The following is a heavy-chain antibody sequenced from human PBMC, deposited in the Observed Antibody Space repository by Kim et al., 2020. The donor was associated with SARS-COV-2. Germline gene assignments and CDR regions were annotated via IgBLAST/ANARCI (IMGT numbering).Heavy chain of an antibody. CDR1: GFTFNSYS. D-gene: IGHD3-9*01. J-gene: IGHJ4*02. V-gene: IGHV3-23*05. Sequence: GGSLRLSCSASGFTFNSYSMTWVRQTPGKGLEWVSSVYHSGCWTRYADSVKGRFTISRDTSENTLFLEMNSLRVDDTAIYSFATGAQVDWFFDAWGQGTL. CDR2: VYHSGCWT. CDR3: ATGAQVDWFFDA.